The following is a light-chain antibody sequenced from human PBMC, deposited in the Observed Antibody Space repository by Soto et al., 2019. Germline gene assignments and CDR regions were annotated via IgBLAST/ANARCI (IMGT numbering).Light chain of an antibody. CDR2: GNS. J-gene: IGLJ1*01. Sequence: QPVLTQPPSVSGAPGQRGTISCTGSSSNIGAGYDVHWYQQFPGTAPKLLIYGNSNRPSGVPDRFSGSKSGTSASLAITGLQAEDEADYYCQSYDSSLSGVFGSGTKLTVL. V-gene: IGLV1-40*01. CDR1: SSNIGAGYD. CDR3: QSYDSSLSGV.